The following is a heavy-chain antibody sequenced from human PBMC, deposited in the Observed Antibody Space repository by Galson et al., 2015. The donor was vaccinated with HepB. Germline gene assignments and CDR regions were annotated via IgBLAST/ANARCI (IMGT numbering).Heavy chain of an antibody. CDR1: GFTFSSYA. D-gene: IGHD3-3*01. J-gene: IGHJ6*03. CDR2: ISGNGGST. V-gene: IGHV3-23*01. CDR3: AKDSLRFWEWSHMDV. Sequence: SLRLSCAASGFTFSSYAVSWVRQAPGKGREWVSDISGNGGSTYYAGSVKGRFNISSDNSMNTLYLQMNSPRAKDTSVYYCAKDSLRFWEWSHMDVWGKGTTVTVSS.